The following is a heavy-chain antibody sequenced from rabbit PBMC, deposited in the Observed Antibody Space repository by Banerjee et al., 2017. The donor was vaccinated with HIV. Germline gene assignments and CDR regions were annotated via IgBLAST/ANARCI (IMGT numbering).Heavy chain of an antibody. CDR3: ARSTSGYDIGDL. V-gene: IGHV1S40*01. D-gene: IGHD1-1*01. J-gene: IGHJ4*01. CDR2: IYAGSSGST. CDR1: GFSFSSSYY. Sequence: QSLEESGGDLVKPEGSLTLTCTPSGFSFSSSYYMCWVRQAPGKGLEWTACIYAGSSGSTYYASWAKGRFTISKTSSTTVTLQMTSLTAADTATYFCARSTSGYDIGDLWGPGTLVTVS.